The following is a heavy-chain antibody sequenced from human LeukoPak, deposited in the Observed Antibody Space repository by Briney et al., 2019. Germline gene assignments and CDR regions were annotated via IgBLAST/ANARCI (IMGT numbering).Heavy chain of an antibody. D-gene: IGHD6-19*01. CDR1: GGAFSSYA. CDR2: VIPIFGTA. Sequence: SVKVSCKASGGAFSSYAISWVRQAPGQGLEWMGGVIPIFGTANYAQKFQGRVTITADESTSTAYMELSSLRSEDTAVYYCARVKQWLVPSDAFDIWGQGTMVTVSS. CDR3: ARVKQWLVPSDAFDI. V-gene: IGHV1-69*13. J-gene: IGHJ3*02.